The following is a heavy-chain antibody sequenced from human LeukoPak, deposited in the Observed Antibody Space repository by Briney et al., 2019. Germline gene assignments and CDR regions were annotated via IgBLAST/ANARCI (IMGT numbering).Heavy chain of an antibody. CDR2: IYYSGST. CDR1: GGSISSGGYY. D-gene: IGHD6-13*01. J-gene: IGHJ5*02. CDR3: ARSAAAEHWFDP. Sequence: SETLSLTCTVSGGSISSGGYYWSWIRQHPGKGLEWIGYIYYSGSTYYNPSLKSRVTISVDTSKNQFSLKLSSVTAADTAVYYCARSAAAEHWFDPWGQGTLVTVSS. V-gene: IGHV4-31*03.